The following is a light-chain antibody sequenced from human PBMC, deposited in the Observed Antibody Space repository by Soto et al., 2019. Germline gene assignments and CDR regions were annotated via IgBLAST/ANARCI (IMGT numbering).Light chain of an antibody. CDR1: QSISSW. CDR3: QQYNSYSRT. CDR2: DAS. V-gene: IGKV1-5*01. Sequence: IKMNQSPSTLSASVGDGVTITCRASQSISSWLAWYQQKPGKAPKLLIYDASSLESGVPSRFSGSGSGTEFTLTISSLQPDDFATYYCQQYNSYSRTFGQGTNVDI. J-gene: IGKJ1*01.